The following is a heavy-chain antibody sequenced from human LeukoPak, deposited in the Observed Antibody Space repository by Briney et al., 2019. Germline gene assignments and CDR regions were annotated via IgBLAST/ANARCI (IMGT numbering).Heavy chain of an antibody. J-gene: IGHJ5*02. CDR1: GYSFTSYW. CDR3: ARQGVPATNWFDP. Sequence: GESLKISCRGSGYSFTSYWIGWVRQMTGKGLEWMGIIYPGDSDTRYSPSFQGQVTISADKSISTAYLQWSSLKASDTAMYYCARQGVPATNWFDPWGQGTLVTVSS. V-gene: IGHV5-51*01. CDR2: IYPGDSDT. D-gene: IGHD2-2*01.